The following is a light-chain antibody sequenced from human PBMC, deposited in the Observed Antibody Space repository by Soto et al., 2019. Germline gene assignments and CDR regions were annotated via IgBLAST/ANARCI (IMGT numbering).Light chain of an antibody. CDR3: QSGEV. CDR2: GNS. V-gene: IGLV1-40*01. J-gene: IGLJ3*02. CDR1: SSNIGAGYD. Sequence: QSVLTQPRSVSGAPGQRVTISSTGRSSNIGAGYDVHWYQQLPGTAPKLLIYGNSNRPSGVPDRFSGSKSGTSASLAITGLQAEDEADYYCQSGEVFGGGTKLTVL.